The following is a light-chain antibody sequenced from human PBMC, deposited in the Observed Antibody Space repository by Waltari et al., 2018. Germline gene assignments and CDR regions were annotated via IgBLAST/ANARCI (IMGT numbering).Light chain of an antibody. CDR3: CSYAGSDTYV. Sequence: QSALTQPASVSGSPGQSITISCSGPSSDVGTYNLVSWYQHHPGKAPKLMIYEATNRPPGVSSRFSASKSGNTASLTISGLQAEDEAEYYCCSYAGSDTYVFGTGTKVTVL. J-gene: IGLJ1*01. CDR1: SSDVGTYNL. CDR2: EAT. V-gene: IGLV2-23*01.